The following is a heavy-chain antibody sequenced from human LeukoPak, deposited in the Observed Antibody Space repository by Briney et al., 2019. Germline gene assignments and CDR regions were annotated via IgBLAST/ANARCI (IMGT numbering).Heavy chain of an antibody. V-gene: IGHV4-59*11. CDR3: AREKKKKYYYDSSGYSPYYYYMDV. J-gene: IGHJ6*03. CDR1: GGSISSHY. CDR2: IYYSGSS. Sequence: PSETLSLTCAVSGGSISSHYWSWIRQPPGKGLEWIGYIYYSGSSNYNPSLKSRVTISVDTSKNQFSLKLNPVTAADTAVYYCAREKKKKYYYDSSGYSPYYYYMDVWGKGTTVTVSS. D-gene: IGHD3-22*01.